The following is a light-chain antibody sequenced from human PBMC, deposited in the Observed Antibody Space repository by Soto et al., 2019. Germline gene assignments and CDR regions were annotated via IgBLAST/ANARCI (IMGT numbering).Light chain of an antibody. CDR1: QSVSSSY. Sequence: IVLTQSPGTLSLSPGERATLTCRASQSVSSSYLGWYQQKLGQAPRLLIYGASSRATGIPDRFSGSGSGTDFTLTISRLKPEDFAVYYCQQYGSSPQTFGQGTKVDIK. J-gene: IGKJ1*01. CDR2: GAS. V-gene: IGKV3-20*01. CDR3: QQYGSSPQT.